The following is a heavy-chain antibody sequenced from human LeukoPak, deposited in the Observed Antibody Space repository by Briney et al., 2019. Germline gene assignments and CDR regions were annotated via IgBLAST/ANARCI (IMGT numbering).Heavy chain of an antibody. CDR1: GFTFSNAW. Sequence: PGGSLRLSCAASGFTFSNAWMSWVRQAPGKGLEWVGRIKSKADGETTDYAAAVKGRFTISRDDSKNTLHLQMNSLETEDTAVYYCTTYRGSQLGYLDNWGQGTLVTVSS. D-gene: IGHD6-6*01. V-gene: IGHV3-15*01. J-gene: IGHJ4*02. CDR3: TTYRGSQLGYLDN. CDR2: IKSKADGETT.